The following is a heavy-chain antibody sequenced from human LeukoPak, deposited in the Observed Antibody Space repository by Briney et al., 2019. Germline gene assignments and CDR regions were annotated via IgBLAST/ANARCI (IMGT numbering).Heavy chain of an antibody. D-gene: IGHD7-27*01. CDR2: IYYSGST. CDR3: ARLAGMTSSTNVDV. CDR1: GGSISSGDYY. V-gene: IGHV4-30-4*01. Sequence: SETLALTCTVSGGSISSGDYYWSWIRQPPGKGLEWIGYIYYSGSTYYNPSLKSRVTISVDTSKNQFSLKLSSVTAADTAVYYCARLAGMTSSTNVDVWGKGTTVTVSS. J-gene: IGHJ6*04.